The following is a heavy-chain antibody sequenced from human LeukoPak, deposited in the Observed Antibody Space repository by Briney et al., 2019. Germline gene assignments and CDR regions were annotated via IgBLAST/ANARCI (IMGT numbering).Heavy chain of an antibody. Sequence: PSETLSLTCAVSGGSFSGYYWSWIRQPPGKGRQWIVEINHSGSTNYNPSLKSRVTISVDPSTNHLSLKLSSVTAADTAVYYCARIGYCSSTSCYTDGAFDIWGQGTMVTVSS. CDR3: ARIGYCSSTSCYTDGAFDI. CDR1: GGSFSGYY. D-gene: IGHD2-2*02. V-gene: IGHV4-34*01. CDR2: INHSGST. J-gene: IGHJ3*02.